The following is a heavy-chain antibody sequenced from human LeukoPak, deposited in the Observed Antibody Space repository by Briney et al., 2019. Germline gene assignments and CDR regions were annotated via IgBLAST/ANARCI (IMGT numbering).Heavy chain of an antibody. J-gene: IGHJ4*02. Sequence: GGSLRLSCAASGFTFDDYAMHWVRQAPGKGLEWVSGISWNSGSIGYADSVKGRFTISRDSAKNSLYLQMNSLRAEDTALYYCAKDIGPVGDYLFDYWGQGTLVTVSS. CDR2: ISWNSGSI. CDR3: AKDIGPVGDYLFDY. V-gene: IGHV3-9*01. CDR1: GFTFDDYA. D-gene: IGHD4-17*01.